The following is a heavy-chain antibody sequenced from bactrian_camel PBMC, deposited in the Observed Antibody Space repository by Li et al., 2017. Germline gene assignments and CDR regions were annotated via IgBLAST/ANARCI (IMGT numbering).Heavy chain of an antibody. D-gene: IGHD5*01. Sequence: HVQLVESGGGSVQAGGSLRLSCQVSENRDKYACMGWFRQSPGKGREGVAAVDYDGTTNVQFSVKGRSTPSLDNAKNTLYLQMNSLKPEDTAVYYCAADFITARGFPADCLPGRNEFGYWGQGTQVTVS. CDR3: AADFITARGFPADCLPGRNEFGY. V-gene: IGHV3S53*01. CDR2: VDYDGTT. CDR1: ENRDKYAC. J-gene: IGHJ6*01.